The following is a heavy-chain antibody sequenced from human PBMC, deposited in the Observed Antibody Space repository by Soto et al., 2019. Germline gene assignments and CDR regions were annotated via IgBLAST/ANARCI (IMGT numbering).Heavy chain of an antibody. CDR1: GFTFSSYW. D-gene: IGHD2-8*01. CDR3: ASGTNGAFFVY. CDR2: ISSRSSTI. V-gene: IGHV3-48*04. J-gene: IGHJ4*02. Sequence: GGSLRLSCAASGFTFSSYWMHWVRRAPGKGLEWVSYISSRSSTIFYADSVKGRFTISRDNVKNSLYLQMNSLRAEDTAVYYCASGTNGAFFVYWGQGILVTVSS.